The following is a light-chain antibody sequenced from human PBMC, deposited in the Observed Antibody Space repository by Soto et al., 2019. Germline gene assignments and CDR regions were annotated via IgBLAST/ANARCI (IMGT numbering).Light chain of an antibody. J-gene: IGKJ4*01. Sequence: EIVLTQSPGTLSLSPGERATLSCRASQSVSSSYLAWYQQKPGQAPRLLIYGASSRATGIPDRFSGSGSGTDFPLTISSLEPEDFAVYYCQQYDSSPLTFGGGTKVQIK. CDR3: QQYDSSPLT. V-gene: IGKV3-20*01. CDR1: QSVSSSY. CDR2: GAS.